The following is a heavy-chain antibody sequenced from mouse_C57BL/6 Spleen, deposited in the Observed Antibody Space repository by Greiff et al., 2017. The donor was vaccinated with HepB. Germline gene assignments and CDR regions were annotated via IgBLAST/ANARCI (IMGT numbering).Heavy chain of an antibody. J-gene: IGHJ3*01. Sequence: EVKLQESGGGLVKPGGSLKLSCAASGFTFSDYGMHWVRQAPEKGLEWVAYISSGSSTIYYADTVKGRFTISRDNAKNTLFLQMTSLRSEDTAMYYCARNYYDYDGAWFAYWGQGTLVTVSA. CDR3: ARNYYDYDGAWFAY. V-gene: IGHV5-17*01. D-gene: IGHD2-4*01. CDR2: ISSGSSTI. CDR1: GFTFSDYG.